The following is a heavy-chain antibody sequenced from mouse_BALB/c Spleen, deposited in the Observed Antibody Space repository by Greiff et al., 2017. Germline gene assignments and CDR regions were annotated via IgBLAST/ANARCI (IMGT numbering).Heavy chain of an antibody. Sequence: VQLQESGPSLVQPSQSLSITCTVSGFSLTSYGVHWVRQSPGKGLEWLGVIWRGGSTDYNAAFMSRLSITKDNSKSQVFFKMNSLQADDTAIYYCAKNAYRYDNAMDYWGQGTSVTVSS. V-gene: IGHV2-5-1*01. CDR2: IWRGGST. CDR3: AKNAYRYDNAMDY. J-gene: IGHJ4*01. CDR1: GFSLTSYG. D-gene: IGHD2-14*01.